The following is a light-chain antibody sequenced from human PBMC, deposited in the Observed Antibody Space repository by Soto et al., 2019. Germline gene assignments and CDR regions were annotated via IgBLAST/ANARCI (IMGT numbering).Light chain of an antibody. J-gene: IGKJ1*01. CDR1: QSVSSN. V-gene: IGKV3-15*01. CDR2: GAS. CDR3: QQYNNWPWT. Sequence: EIVMTQSPSTLSVSPGERATLSCRASQSVSSNLAWYQQKPGKAPRLLIYGASTMHTGIPARFSGSGSGTEFTLTISSLQSEDFAVYYCQQYNNWPWTFGQGTKVEIK.